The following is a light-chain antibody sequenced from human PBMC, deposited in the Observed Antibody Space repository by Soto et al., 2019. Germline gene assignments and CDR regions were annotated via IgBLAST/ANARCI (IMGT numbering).Light chain of an antibody. J-gene: IGKJ1*01. CDR1: QYVGTR. V-gene: IGKV3-11*01. Sequence: EIALTRSPATLFSSPGETATLSCRASQYVGTRLAWYQHKPGQAPRLLIYYMSKRATGIPARFSGSGSGTDFTLTISNLAPEDFGVYYCHQRQSWPRTFGQGTKVDIK. CDR2: YMS. CDR3: HQRQSWPRT.